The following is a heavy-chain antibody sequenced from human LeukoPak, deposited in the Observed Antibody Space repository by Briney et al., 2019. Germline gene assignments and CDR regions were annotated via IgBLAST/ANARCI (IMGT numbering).Heavy chain of an antibody. J-gene: IGHJ2*01. CDR2: IYYSGST. CDR1: GDSISTYY. Sequence: PSETLSLTCTVSGDSISTYYWSWIRQPPGKGLEWIGYIYYSGSTNYNPSLKSRVTISVDTSKNQFSLKLRSVTAADTAVYYCARLPPAKYGDHRWYFDLWGRGTLVTVSS. V-gene: IGHV4-59*01. CDR3: ARLPPAKYGDHRWYFDL. D-gene: IGHD4-17*01.